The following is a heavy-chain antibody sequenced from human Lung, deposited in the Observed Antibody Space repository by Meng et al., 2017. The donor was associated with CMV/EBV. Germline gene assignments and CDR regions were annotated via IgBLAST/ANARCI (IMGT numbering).Heavy chain of an antibody. CDR1: GGPLSSRHL. CDR2: IYHSGST. J-gene: IGHJ4*02. D-gene: IGHD2-21*02. Sequence: QVRLRESGAGLVKPSGTLSPTWAVPGGPLSSRHLWSWVRQPPGKGLGWIGEIYHSGSTNYNPSLKSRVTISVDESKNQFSLRLSSVTAADTAVYYCARVGAYCGGDCYHPRWGQGTLVTVSS. V-gene: IGHV4-4*02. CDR3: ARVGAYCGGDCYHPR.